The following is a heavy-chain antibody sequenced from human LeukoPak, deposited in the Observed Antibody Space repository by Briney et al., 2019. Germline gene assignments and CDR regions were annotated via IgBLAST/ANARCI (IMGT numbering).Heavy chain of an antibody. CDR1: GGTFSSYA. V-gene: IGHV1-69*01. Sequence: GASVKVSCKASGGTFSSYAISWVRQAPGQGLEWMGGIIPIFGTANYAQKFQGRVTITADESTSTAYMELSSLRSEDTAVYYCARDLPPAAARWFDPWGQGILVTVSS. CDR3: ARDLPPAAARWFDP. CDR2: IIPIFGTA. D-gene: IGHD6-13*01. J-gene: IGHJ5*02.